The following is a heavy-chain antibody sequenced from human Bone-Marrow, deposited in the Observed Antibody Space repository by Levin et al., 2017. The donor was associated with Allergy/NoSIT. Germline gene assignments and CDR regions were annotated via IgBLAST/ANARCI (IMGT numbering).Heavy chain of an antibody. D-gene: IGHD6-19*01. V-gene: IGHV3-74*03. Sequence: GGSLRLSCAASGFTFADYWMHWVRQVPGKGPVWVSRINVDGTSTTYADSVKGRFTISRDNAKNTLFLQMSSLRVEDTAAYYCVASRPTIDYWGQGTLVAVAS. CDR1: GFTFADYW. CDR3: VASRPTIDY. J-gene: IGHJ4*02. CDR2: INVDGTST.